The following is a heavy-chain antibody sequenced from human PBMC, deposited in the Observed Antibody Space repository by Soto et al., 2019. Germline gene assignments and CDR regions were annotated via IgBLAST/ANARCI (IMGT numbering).Heavy chain of an antibody. CDR3: VKARGYYYDRRGYYYLDY. CDR2: ISYDGSDK. D-gene: IGHD3-22*01. Sequence: QVQLVESGGGVVQPGRSLRLSCAASGFTFSNYGMHWVRQAPGKGLEWVAVISYDGSDKNYTDSVKGRFTISRDKSKNTLCLQMTSVRDDATAVYYCVKARGYYYDRRGYYYLDYGGQGTVVTVSP. V-gene: IGHV3-30*18. J-gene: IGHJ4*02. CDR1: GFTFSNYG.